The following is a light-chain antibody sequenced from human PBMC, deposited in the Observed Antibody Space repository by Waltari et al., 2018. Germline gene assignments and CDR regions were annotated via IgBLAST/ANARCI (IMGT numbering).Light chain of an antibody. J-gene: IGKJ1*01. CDR3: QNYVRLPAT. CDR1: QSVGRS. CDR2: DAS. V-gene: IGKV3-20*01. Sequence: EIVLTQSPGTLSLSPGEIAPLACRASQSVGRSLAWYQQKPGQAPRLLIYDASRRATGIPDRFSGSGSGTDFSLTISRLEPEDFAVYYCQNYVRLPATFGQGTKVEI.